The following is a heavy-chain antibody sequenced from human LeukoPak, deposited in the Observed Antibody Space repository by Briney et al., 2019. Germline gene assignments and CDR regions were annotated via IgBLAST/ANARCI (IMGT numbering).Heavy chain of an antibody. CDR3: ARDSRDGWSPSAYFQH. CDR2: IRYDGSNK. J-gene: IGHJ1*01. Sequence: PGGSLRLSCAASGFTFSSYGMHWVRQAPGKGLEWVAFIRYDGSNKYYADSVKGRFTISRDNSKNTLYLQMNSLRAEDTAVYYCARDSRDGWSPSAYFQHWGQGTLVTVSS. V-gene: IGHV3-30*02. D-gene: IGHD5-24*01. CDR1: GFTFSSYG.